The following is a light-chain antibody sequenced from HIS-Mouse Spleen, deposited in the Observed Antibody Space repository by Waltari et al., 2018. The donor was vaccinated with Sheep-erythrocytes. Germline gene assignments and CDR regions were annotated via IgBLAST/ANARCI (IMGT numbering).Light chain of an antibody. J-gene: IGLJ1*01. V-gene: IGLV2-11*01. CDR3: CSYAGSYNHV. CDR2: DVS. CDR1: SSDVGGYNY. Sequence: QSALTQPRSVSGSPGQSVTISCTGTSSDVGGYNYVSWYQQHPGQAPKPLTYDVSKRPSGVPDRFSGSKSGNTASLTISGLQAEDEADYYCCSYAGSYNHVFATGTKVTVL.